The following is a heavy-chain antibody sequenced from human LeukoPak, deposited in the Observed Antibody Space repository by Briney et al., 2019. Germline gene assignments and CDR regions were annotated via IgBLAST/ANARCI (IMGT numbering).Heavy chain of an antibody. Sequence: GASVKVSCKASGGTFSSYAISWVRQAPGQGLEWMGGIIPIFGTANYAQKFQGRVTITADESTSTAYMELSSLRSEDTAVYYCARQRVVAATPDAFDIWGQGTMVTVSS. J-gene: IGHJ3*02. V-gene: IGHV1-69*13. CDR3: ARQRVVAATPDAFDI. CDR2: IIPIFGTA. CDR1: GGTFSSYA. D-gene: IGHD2-15*01.